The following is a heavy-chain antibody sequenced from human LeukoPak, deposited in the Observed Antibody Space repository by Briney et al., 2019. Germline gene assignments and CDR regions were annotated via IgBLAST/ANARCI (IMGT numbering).Heavy chain of an antibody. V-gene: IGHV1-69*04. CDR3: ATTNDGGGYQWGDFFDF. D-gene: IGHD3-22*01. CDR2: IIPNLGTT. Sequence: SVKVSCKASGGTSNSHAISWVRQAPGQGLEWMGRIIPNLGTTNRAQNFQDRVTLTADKSTNTAYMELTSLTSDDTAVYYCATTNDGGGYQWGDFFDFRGQGTLVTVSS. J-gene: IGHJ4*02. CDR1: GGTSNSHA.